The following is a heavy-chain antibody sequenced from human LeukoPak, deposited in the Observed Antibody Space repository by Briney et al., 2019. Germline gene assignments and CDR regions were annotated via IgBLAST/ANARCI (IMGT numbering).Heavy chain of an antibody. Sequence: KPSETLSLTCTVSGGSISSYYWSWIRQPPGKGLEWIGEINHSGSTNYNPSLKSRVSISLDTSMIHFSLRLSSVTAADTAVYFCARGSRTPDYWGQGTLVTVSS. J-gene: IGHJ4*02. CDR2: INHSGST. CDR3: ARGSRTPDY. CDR1: GGSISSYY. V-gene: IGHV4-34*01.